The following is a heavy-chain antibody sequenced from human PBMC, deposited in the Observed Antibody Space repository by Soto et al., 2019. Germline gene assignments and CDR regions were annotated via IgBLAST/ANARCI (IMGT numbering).Heavy chain of an antibody. D-gene: IGHD2-2*01. J-gene: IGHJ3*02. CDR1: GGTFDSNA. CDR2: IIPIFGTT. CDR3: AREGLTFGPGAVGGAFDI. V-gene: IGHV1-69*12. Sequence: QVQLVQSGTEVRKPGSSVKVSCKASGGTFDSNAISWVRLAPGQGLEWMGWIIPIFGTTNNAQKFQDRVTITADEYANIDYMELSSLRAEDTAIYYCAREGLTFGPGAVGGAFDIWGQGTLVTVSS.